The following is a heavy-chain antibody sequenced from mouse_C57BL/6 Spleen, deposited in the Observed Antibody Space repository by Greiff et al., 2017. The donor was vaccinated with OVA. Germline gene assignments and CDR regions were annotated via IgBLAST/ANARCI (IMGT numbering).Heavy chain of an antibody. CDR3: ARGEATGYFDY. Sequence: EVMLVESGAELVKPGASVKLSCTASGFNIKDYYMHWVKQRTEQGLEWIGRIDPEDGETKYAPKFQGKATITADTSSNTAYLQLSSLTSEDTAVDYCARGEATGYFDYWGQGTTLTVSS. CDR2: IDPEDGET. CDR1: GFNIKDYY. D-gene: IGHD3-2*02. J-gene: IGHJ2*01. V-gene: IGHV14-2*01.